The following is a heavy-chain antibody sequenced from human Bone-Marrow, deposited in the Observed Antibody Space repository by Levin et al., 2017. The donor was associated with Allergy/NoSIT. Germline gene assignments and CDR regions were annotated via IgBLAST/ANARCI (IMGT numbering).Heavy chain of an antibody. Sequence: GASVKVSCKASGYTFNIYGITWVRQAPGQGLEWMGWISGYKGNTNYAQKLQGRVTLTTDTSTNTAYMELRSLRSDDTAVYYCARTTSVGYCSGGSCYSDLGYYYGMDVWGQGTTVTVSS. CDR3: ARTTSVGYCSGGSCYSDLGYYYGMDV. V-gene: IGHV1-18*01. CDR1: GYTFNIYG. J-gene: IGHJ6*02. CDR2: ISGYKGNT. D-gene: IGHD2-15*01.